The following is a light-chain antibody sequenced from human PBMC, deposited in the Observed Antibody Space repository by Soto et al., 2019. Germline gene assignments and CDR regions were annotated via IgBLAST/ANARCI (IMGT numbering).Light chain of an antibody. CDR3: QQRSNWPPFT. CDR1: QSISTW. J-gene: IGKJ3*01. CDR2: EAS. Sequence: DIQMTQSPSSLSASEGDRVTITCRASQSISTWLAWYQQRPGKAPKVLISEASTLESGVPSRFSGSGSGTDFTLTISSLEPEDFAVYYCQQRSNWPPFTFGPGTKVDIK. V-gene: IGKV1-5*01.